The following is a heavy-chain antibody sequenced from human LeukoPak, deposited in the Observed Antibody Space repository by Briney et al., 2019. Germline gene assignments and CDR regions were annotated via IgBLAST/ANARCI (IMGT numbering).Heavy chain of an antibody. D-gene: IGHD3-22*01. CDR1: GYTFTSYG. CDR3: ARDAHWNYYDSSGFDY. J-gene: IGHJ4*02. CDR2: ISAYNGNT. V-gene: IGHV1-18*01. Sequence: ASVKVSCKASGYTFTSYGISWVRQAPGQGLEWMGWISAYNGNTNYAQKLQGRVTMTTDTSTSTAYMELRSLRSDDTAVYYCARDAHWNYYDSSGFDYWGQGTLVTVSS.